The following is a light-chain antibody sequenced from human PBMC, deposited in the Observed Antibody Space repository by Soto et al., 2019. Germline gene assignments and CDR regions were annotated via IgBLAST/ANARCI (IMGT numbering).Light chain of an antibody. V-gene: IGLV1-44*01. CDR2: TTN. CDR3: AAWDDSLNGHV. Sequence: HSALTQPHSASGIPGQRVTISCSRSSSNIGTSSVHWFQQLPGTAPKLLISTTNQRPSGVPERFSGSKSGTSASLAISGLQSEDEADYYCAAWDDSLNGHVFGTGTKVTVL. CDR1: SSNIGTSS. J-gene: IGLJ1*01.